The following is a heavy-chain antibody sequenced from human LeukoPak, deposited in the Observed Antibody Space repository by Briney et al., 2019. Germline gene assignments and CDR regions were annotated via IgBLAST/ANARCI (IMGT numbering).Heavy chain of an antibody. CDR1: GFTFSSYA. D-gene: IGHD3-3*01. CDR2: ISGSGGST. J-gene: IGHJ4*02. Sequence: GGSLRLSCAASGFTFSSYAMSWVRQAPGKGLEWVSAISGSGGSTYYADSVKGRFTISRDNSKNTLYLQMNSLRAEDTAVYYCARSGGVLRFLEWLPPYFDYWGQGTLVTVSS. CDR3: ARSGGVLRFLEWLPPYFDY. V-gene: IGHV3-23*01.